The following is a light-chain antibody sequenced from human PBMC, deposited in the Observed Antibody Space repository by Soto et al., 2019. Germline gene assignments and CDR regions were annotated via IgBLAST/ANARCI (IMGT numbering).Light chain of an antibody. J-gene: IGKJ5*01. Sequence: EILLTQSPATLPVSPGESDTLSCRASQSVGSNLAWFRQKPRQAPRLIIYGSSTRATGVPARFSGSGSGADFTLTISNLQSEDFAVYYCQQYTNWPPITFGQGTRLEIK. CDR1: QSVGSN. CDR3: QQYTNWPPIT. V-gene: IGKV3-15*01. CDR2: GSS.